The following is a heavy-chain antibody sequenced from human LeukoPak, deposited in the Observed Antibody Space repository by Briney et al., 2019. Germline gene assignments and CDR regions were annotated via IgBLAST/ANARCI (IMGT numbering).Heavy chain of an antibody. J-gene: IGHJ4*02. Sequence: GGSLRLSCAASGFTFSRYSMNWVRQAPGKGLEWVSSVSSSSSYIYYADSVRGRFTISRDNAKNSVFLQMNSLRAEDTAVYYCARAEGYGSFDYWGQGTLVTVSS. D-gene: IGHD5-12*01. CDR2: VSSSSSYI. CDR1: GFTFSRYS. CDR3: ARAEGYGSFDY. V-gene: IGHV3-21*01.